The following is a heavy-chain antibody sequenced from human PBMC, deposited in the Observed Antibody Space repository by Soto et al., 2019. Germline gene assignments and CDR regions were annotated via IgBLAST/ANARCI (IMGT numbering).Heavy chain of an antibody. CDR1: GGSISSYY. D-gene: IGHD2-15*01. Sequence: SETLSLTCTVSGGSISSYYWSWIRQPPGKGLEWIGYIYHSGTTNYNPSLKSRVTISVDTSRNQFSLRLNSVTAADTAMYYCARDQVVVATTRDYHYGMDVWGQGITVTVSS. J-gene: IGHJ6*02. V-gene: IGHV4-59*12. CDR3: ARDQVVVATTRDYHYGMDV. CDR2: IYHSGTT.